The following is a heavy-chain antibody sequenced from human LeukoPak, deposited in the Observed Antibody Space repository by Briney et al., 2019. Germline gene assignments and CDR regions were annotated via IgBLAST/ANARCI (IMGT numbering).Heavy chain of an antibody. Sequence: GGSLRLSCAASGFIFSSYSMNWVRQAPGKGLEWVSYIDISSTTIYYADSVKGRFTISRDNSKNSLYLQMNSLRTEDTALYYCAKDITGTRGGYYFDYWGQGTLVTVSS. CDR3: AKDITGTRGGYYFDY. J-gene: IGHJ4*02. D-gene: IGHD1-20*01. CDR2: IDISSTTI. CDR1: GFIFSSYS. V-gene: IGHV3-48*04.